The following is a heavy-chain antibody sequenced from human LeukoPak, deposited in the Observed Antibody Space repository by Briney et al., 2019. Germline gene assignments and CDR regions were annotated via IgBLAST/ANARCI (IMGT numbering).Heavy chain of an antibody. CDR1: GFTFSSYT. D-gene: IGHD3-10*01. Sequence: PGGSLRLSCAASGFTFSSYTMHWVRQAPGKGLEWISYISGGSSTIHYADSVKGRFTVSRDNARNSLYLQMNSLRDEDTAVYYCARRDYGSGSFFGIDYWGQGTLVIVSS. CDR3: ARRDYGSGSFFGIDY. J-gene: IGHJ4*02. V-gene: IGHV3-48*02. CDR2: ISGGSSTI.